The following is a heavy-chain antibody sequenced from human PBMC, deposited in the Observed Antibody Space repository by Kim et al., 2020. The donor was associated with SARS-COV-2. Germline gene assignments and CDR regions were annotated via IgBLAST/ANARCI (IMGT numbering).Heavy chain of an antibody. CDR2: IWYDGSNK. CDR3: ARTSYDSSGYYYWVDDY. V-gene: IGHV3-33*01. J-gene: IGHJ4*02. Sequence: GGSLRLSCAASGFTFSSYGMYWVRQAPGKGLEWVAVIWYDGSNKYYADSVKGRFTISRDNSKNTLYLQMNSLRAEDTAVYYCARTSYDSSGYYYWVDDYWGQGTLVTVSS. D-gene: IGHD3-22*01. CDR1: GFTFSSYG.